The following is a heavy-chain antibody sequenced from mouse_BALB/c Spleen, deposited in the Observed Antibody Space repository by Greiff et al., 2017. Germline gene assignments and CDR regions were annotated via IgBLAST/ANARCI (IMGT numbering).Heavy chain of an antibody. Sequence: QVQLQQSGAELVRPGTSVKISCKASGYTFTNYWLGWVKQRPGHGLEWIGDIYPGGGYTNYNEKFKGKATLTADTSSSTAYMQLSSLTSEDSAVYFCARYPPTTGDPWFAYWGQGTLVTVSA. CDR1: GYTFTNYW. CDR2: IYPGGGYT. D-gene: IGHD2-10*01. J-gene: IGHJ3*01. V-gene: IGHV1-63*02. CDR3: ARYPPTTGDPWFAY.